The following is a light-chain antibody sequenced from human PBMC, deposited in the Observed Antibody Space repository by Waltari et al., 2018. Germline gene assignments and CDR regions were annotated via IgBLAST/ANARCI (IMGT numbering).Light chain of an antibody. CDR3: QQYGSSPRT. V-gene: IGKV3-20*01. CDR1: QSVSSY. Sequence: EIVLTQSPGTLSLSPGERATLPGRASQSVSSYLAWYQQRPGQAPRLLIYAASSRATGIPDKFSGSGSGTDFTLTISRVEPEDFAMYYCQQYGSSPRTFGQGTKLEI. CDR2: AAS. J-gene: IGKJ2*01.